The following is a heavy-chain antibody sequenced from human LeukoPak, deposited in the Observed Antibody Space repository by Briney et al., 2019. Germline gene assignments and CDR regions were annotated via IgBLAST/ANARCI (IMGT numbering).Heavy chain of an antibody. CDR2: IYPGDSDI. J-gene: IGHJ4*02. V-gene: IGHV5-51*01. CDR3: ARRPGDYVDY. D-gene: IGHD4-17*01. Sequence: PGGSLRLSCETSGYTFTNYWIGWVRQMPGKGLEWMGIIYPGDSDIKYSPSFQGQVTISADKSISTAYLQWSSLKASDTAMYYCARRPGDYVDYWGQGTLVTVSS. CDR1: GYTFTNYW.